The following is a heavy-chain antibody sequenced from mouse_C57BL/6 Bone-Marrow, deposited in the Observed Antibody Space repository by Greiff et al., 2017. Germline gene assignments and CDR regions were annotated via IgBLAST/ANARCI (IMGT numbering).Heavy chain of an antibody. V-gene: IGHV1-4*01. CDR3: ARREYYGSSYGAMDY. CDR1: GYTFTSYT. CDR2: INPSSGYT. D-gene: IGHD1-1*01. J-gene: IGHJ4*01. Sequence: VQLQQSGAELARPGASVKMSCKASGYTFTSYTMHWVKQRPGQGLEWIGYINPSSGYTKYNQKFKDKATLTADKSSSTAYMQLSSLTSEDSAVYYCARREYYGSSYGAMDYWGQGTSVTVSS.